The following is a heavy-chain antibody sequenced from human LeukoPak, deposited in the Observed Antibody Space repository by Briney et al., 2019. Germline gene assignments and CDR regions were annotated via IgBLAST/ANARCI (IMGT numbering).Heavy chain of an antibody. CDR1: GGSFSGFY. CDR3: ARQTLYYYGSGSYYISGYYCMDV. D-gene: IGHD3-10*01. V-gene: IGHV4-34*01. J-gene: IGHJ6*03. CDR2: INHSGST. Sequence: SETLSLTCAVYGGSFSGFYWSWIRQPPGKGLEWIGEINHSGSTNYNPSLKSRVTISVDTSKNQFSLKLSSVTAADTAVYYCARQTLYYYGSGSYYISGYYCMDVWGKGTTVTVSS.